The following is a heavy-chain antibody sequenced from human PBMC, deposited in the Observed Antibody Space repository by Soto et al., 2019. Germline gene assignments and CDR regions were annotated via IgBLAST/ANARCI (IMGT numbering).Heavy chain of an antibody. J-gene: IGHJ6*02. V-gene: IGHV4-34*01. CDR3: ARGILIIAAAGTGYYYYGMDV. CDR2: INHSGST. Sequence: SETLSLTCAVYGGSFSGYYWSWIRQPPGKGLEWIGEINHSGSTNYNPSLKSRVTISVDTSKNQFSLKLSSVTAADTAVYYCARGILIIAAAGTGYYYYGMDVWGQGTTVT. D-gene: IGHD6-13*01. CDR1: GGSFSGYY.